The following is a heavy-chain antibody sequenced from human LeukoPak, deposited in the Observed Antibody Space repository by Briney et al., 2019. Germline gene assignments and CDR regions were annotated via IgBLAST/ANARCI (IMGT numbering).Heavy chain of an antibody. CDR2: INHSGST. J-gene: IGHJ4*02. CDR1: GGSFSGYY. D-gene: IGHD3-10*01. CDR3: ARSMVRIFDY. V-gene: IGHV4-34*01. Sequence: SETLSLTCAVYGGSFSGYYWSWIRQPPGKGLEWIGEINHSGSTNYNPSLKSRVTISVDTSKNQFSPKLSSVTAADTAVYYCARSMVRIFDYWGQGTLVTVSS.